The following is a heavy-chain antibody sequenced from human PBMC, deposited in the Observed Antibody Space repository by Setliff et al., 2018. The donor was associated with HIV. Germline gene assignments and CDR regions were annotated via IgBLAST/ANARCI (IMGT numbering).Heavy chain of an antibody. V-gene: IGHV3-7*02. J-gene: IGHJ6*02. CDR1: GFTFSNSW. CDR2: ISPDGSEK. Sequence: LRLSCAASGFTFSNSWMHWVRQAPGGGLQWVASISPDGSEKSLVDSVMGRFTISRDNAKNTLYLQMDSLRGEDTAVYYCARGYYGSDLQNAMDVWGQGTTVTVSS. D-gene: IGHD3-10*01. CDR3: ARGYYGSDLQNAMDV.